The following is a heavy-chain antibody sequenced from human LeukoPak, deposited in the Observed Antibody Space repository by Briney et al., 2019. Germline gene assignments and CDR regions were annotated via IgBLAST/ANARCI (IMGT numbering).Heavy chain of an antibody. CDR2: ISAYNGNT. V-gene: IGHV1-18*01. Sequence: ASVKVSCKASGGTFSSYAISWVRQAPGQGLEWMGWISAYNGNTNYAQKLQGRVTMTTDTSTSTAYMELSSLRSEDTAVYYCARSLFRFLEWSYRSYYYYYMDVWGKGTTVTVSS. D-gene: IGHD3-3*01. CDR3: ARSLFRFLEWSYRSYYYYYMDV. J-gene: IGHJ6*03. CDR1: GGTFSSYA.